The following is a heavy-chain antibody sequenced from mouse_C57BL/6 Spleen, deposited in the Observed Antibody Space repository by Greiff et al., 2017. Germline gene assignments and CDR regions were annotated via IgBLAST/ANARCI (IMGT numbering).Heavy chain of an antibody. CDR1: GYTFTDYN. CDR2: INPNNGGT. CDR3: AREEDYYGSTHAMDY. V-gene: IGHV1-18*01. J-gene: IGHJ4*01. Sequence: VQLKQSGPELVKPGASVKIPCKASGYTFTDYNMDWVKQSHGKSLEWIGDINPNNGGTIYNQKFKGKATLTVDKSSSTAYMELRSLTSEDTAVYYCAREEDYYGSTHAMDYWGQGTSVTVSS. D-gene: IGHD1-1*01.